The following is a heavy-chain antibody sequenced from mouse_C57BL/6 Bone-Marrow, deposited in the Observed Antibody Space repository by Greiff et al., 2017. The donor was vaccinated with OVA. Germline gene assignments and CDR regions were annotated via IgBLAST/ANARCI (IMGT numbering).Heavy chain of an antibody. CDR2: IDPEDGET. CDR1: GFNITDYY. CDR3: ARRGCLARFDY. J-gene: IGHJ2*01. D-gene: IGHD3-1*01. V-gene: IGHV14-2*01. Sequence: EVQLQQSGAELVKPGASVKLSCTASGFNITDYYMHWVKQRPEQGLEWIGRIDPEDGETKYAPKFQGKATLTVDTSSNTAYLQLSSLTSEDTAVFYCARRGCLARFDYWGQGTTLTVSS.